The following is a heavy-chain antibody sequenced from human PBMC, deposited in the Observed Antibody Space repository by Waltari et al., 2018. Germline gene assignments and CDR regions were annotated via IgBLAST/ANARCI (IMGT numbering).Heavy chain of an antibody. Sequence: QVQLVQSGAEVKKPGSSVKVSCKASGGTFSSYTISWVRQAPGQGLEWMGRIIPIRVIANYAQKFQGRVTITADKSTSTAYMELSSLRSEDTAVYYCASSHVTTSGMDVWGQGTTVTVSS. CDR2: IIPIRVIA. D-gene: IGHD3-22*01. CDR1: GGTFSSYT. CDR3: ASSHVTTSGMDV. J-gene: IGHJ6*02. V-gene: IGHV1-69*02.